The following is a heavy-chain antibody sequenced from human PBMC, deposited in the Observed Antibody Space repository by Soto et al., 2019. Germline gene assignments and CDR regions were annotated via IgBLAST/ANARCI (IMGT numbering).Heavy chain of an antibody. V-gene: IGHV3-9*01. CDR1: GFTFDDYA. Sequence: GGSLRLSCAASGFTFDDYAMHWVRQAPGKGLEWVSGIRWNSVSIGYADSVKGGFTISRDNAKNSLYLQMNSLRAEVTALYYCAKTTGCPGQPYYYFDYGGQGTLLTVSS. J-gene: IGHJ4*02. CDR2: IRWNSVSI. D-gene: IGHD1-1*01. CDR3: AKTTGCPGQPYYYFDY.